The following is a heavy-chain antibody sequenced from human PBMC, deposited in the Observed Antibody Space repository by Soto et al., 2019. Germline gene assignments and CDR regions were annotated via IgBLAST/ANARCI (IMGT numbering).Heavy chain of an antibody. D-gene: IGHD3-9*01. J-gene: IGHJ4*02. V-gene: IGHV3-21*01. CDR1: GFTFSSYS. Sequence: GGSLRLSCVASGFTFSSYSMNWVRQAPGKGLEWVSSISSSSSYIYYADSVKGRFTISRDNAKNSLYLQMNSLRAEDTAVYYCARVGILTGYYYYFDYWGQGTLVTVSS. CDR2: ISSSSSYI. CDR3: ARVGILTGYYYYFDY.